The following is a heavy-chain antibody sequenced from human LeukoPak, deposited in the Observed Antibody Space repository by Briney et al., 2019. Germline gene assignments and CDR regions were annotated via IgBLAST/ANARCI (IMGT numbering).Heavy chain of an antibody. Sequence: GSLRLSCAASGFTFSSYWMSWVRQAPGKGLEWVANIKQDGSEKYYVDSVKGRFTISRDNAKNSLYLQMNSLRAEDTAVYYCARDYGYYYDSSGYYYERVLDYWGQGTLVTVSS. V-gene: IGHV3-7*03. CDR2: IKQDGSEK. J-gene: IGHJ4*02. D-gene: IGHD3-22*01. CDR3: ARDYGYYYDSSGYYYERVLDY. CDR1: GFTFSSYW.